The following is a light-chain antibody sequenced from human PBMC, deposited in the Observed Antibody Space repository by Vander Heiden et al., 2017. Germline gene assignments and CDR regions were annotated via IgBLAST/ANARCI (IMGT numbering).Light chain of an antibody. J-gene: IGKJ1*01. CDR3: HQYGSTPWT. V-gene: IGKV3-20*01. Sequence: EIVLTQSPATLSLSPGDRATLSCRASQTFSSSYLGWLQQRPGQPPRLLIFGTDRRATGIPDRFSGSGSETDFTLTISRLEPEDFAVYYCHQYGSTPWTFGQGTKVEMK. CDR1: QTFSSSY. CDR2: GTD.